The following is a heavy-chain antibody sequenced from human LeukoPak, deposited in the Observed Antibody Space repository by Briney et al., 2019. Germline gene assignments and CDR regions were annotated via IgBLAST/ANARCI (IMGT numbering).Heavy chain of an antibody. Sequence: GASVKVSCKASGYTFTSYDINWVRQATGQGLEWMGWMNPNSGNTGYAQKFQGRVTMTRNTSISTAYMELSSLRSEDTAVYYCARLYYDYVWGSYRHGGPYYYYGMDVWGQGTTVTVSS. V-gene: IGHV1-8*01. CDR3: ARLYYDYVWGSYRHGGPYYYYGMDV. D-gene: IGHD3-16*02. J-gene: IGHJ6*02. CDR1: GYTFTSYD. CDR2: MNPNSGNT.